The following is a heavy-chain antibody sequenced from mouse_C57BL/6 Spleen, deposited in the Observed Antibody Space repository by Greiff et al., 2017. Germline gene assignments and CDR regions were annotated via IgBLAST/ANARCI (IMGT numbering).Heavy chain of an antibody. D-gene: IGHD3-2*02. CDR1: GYTFTSYT. Sequence: QVQLQQSGAELARPGASVTMSCKASGYTFTSYTMHWVKQRPGQGLEWIGYINPSSGYTKYNQKFKDKATLTADQSSSTAYMQLSSLTSEDSAVYYCARSGEGLDYWGQGTTLTVSS. CDR2: INPSSGYT. CDR3: ARSGEGLDY. V-gene: IGHV1-4*01. J-gene: IGHJ2*01.